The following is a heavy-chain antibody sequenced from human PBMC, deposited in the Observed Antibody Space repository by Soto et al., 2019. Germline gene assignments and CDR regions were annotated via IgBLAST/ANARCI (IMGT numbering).Heavy chain of an antibody. V-gene: IGHV4-31*03. CDR3: ARVVSGSYLDY. CDR2: IYYGGTT. CDR1: GGTITTGGHF. J-gene: IGHJ4*02. Sequence: QVQLQESGPGLVKASQTLSLTCTVSGGTITTGGHFWSWIRQYPGKGLEWIGYIYYGGTTHYNPSLKSRVTISIDTSKNQFSLNLSSVTAADTDVYYCARVVSGSYLDYWGQGTLVTVSS. D-gene: IGHD1-26*01.